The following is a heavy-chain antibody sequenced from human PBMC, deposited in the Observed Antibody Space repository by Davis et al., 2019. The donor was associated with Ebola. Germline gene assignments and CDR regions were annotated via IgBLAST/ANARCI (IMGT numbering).Heavy chain of an antibody. CDR3: IRDPAGHGMDV. J-gene: IGHJ6*04. CDR2: IGRAGDT. Sequence: GESLKISCAASGFTFSTYDMHWVRQTTGKGLEWVSAIGRAGDTHYLDSVKGRFTISRENAKNSLYLQMNSLRAGDTAVYYCIRDPAGHGMDVWGKGTTVIVSS. V-gene: IGHV3-13*01. D-gene: IGHD3-10*01. CDR1: GFTFSTYD.